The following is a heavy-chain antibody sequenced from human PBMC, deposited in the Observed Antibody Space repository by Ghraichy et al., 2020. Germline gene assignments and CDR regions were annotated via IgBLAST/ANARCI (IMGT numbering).Heavy chain of an antibody. V-gene: IGHV5-51*01. J-gene: IGHJ4*02. CDR2: IHPVDSDT. D-gene: IGHD2-8*01. CDR1: GYSFTTYW. CDR3: ATLGNGGSFDY. Sequence: GESLNISCKGSGYSFTTYWIGWVCHMPGKGLEWMGIIHPVDSDTRYSPSFQGQVTISADKSISTAYLQWSSLKASDTAMYYCATLGNGGSFDYWGQGTLVTVSS.